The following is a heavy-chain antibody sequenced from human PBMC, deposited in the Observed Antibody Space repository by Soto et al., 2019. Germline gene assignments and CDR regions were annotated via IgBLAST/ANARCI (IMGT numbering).Heavy chain of an antibody. Sequence: PSETLSLTCTVSGGSISSYYWSWIRQPPGKGLEWIGYIYYSGSTNYNPSLKSRVTISVDTSKNQFSLKLSSVTAADTAVYYCARSQYITMIPIDYWGQGTLVTV. CDR2: IYYSGST. D-gene: IGHD3-22*01. J-gene: IGHJ4*02. CDR3: ARSQYITMIPIDY. V-gene: IGHV4-59*08. CDR1: GGSISSYY.